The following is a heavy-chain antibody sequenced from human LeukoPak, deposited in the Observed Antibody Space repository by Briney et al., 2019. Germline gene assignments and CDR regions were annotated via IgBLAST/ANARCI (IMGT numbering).Heavy chain of an antibody. CDR3: AKGGGITRPYFDY. Sequence: PGGSLRLSCAASGFTFSSYEMNWVRQAPGKGLEWVSTIRMTGGSTYYADSVKGRFTISRDNSKNTLHLQMNSLRAEDTAVYYCAKGGGITRPYFDYWGQGTLVTVSS. J-gene: IGHJ4*02. V-gene: IGHV3-23*01. CDR1: GFTFSSYE. D-gene: IGHD3-16*01. CDR2: IRMTGGST.